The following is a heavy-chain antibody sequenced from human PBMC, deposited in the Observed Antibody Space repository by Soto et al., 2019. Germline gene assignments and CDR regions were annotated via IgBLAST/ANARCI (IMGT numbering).Heavy chain of an antibody. CDR3: ARLDFTGSYLSYDY. CDR1: GGSINNYY. D-gene: IGHD1-26*01. V-gene: IGHV4-59*01. CDR2: IYDSGRT. Sequence: SETLSLTCTVSGGSINNYYWTWIRQPPGKGLEWIGNIYDSGRTNYNPSLKSRVTMSVDMAKNQFSLKLDSVTAADSAVFFCARLDFTGSYLSYDYWGPGTLVT. J-gene: IGHJ4*02.